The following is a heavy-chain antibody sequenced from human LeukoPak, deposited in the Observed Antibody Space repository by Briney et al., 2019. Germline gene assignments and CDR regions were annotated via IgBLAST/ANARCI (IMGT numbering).Heavy chain of an antibody. V-gene: IGHV1-2*02. Sequence: ASVKVSCKASGYTFTGYYMHWVRQAPGQGLEWMGWINPNGGGTNYAQKFQGRVTMTRDTSISTAYMELSRLRSDDTAVYYCARDGVDTAMAFDYWGQGTLVTVSS. CDR2: INPNGGGT. CDR1: GYTFTGYY. J-gene: IGHJ4*02. D-gene: IGHD5-18*01. CDR3: ARDGVDTAMAFDY.